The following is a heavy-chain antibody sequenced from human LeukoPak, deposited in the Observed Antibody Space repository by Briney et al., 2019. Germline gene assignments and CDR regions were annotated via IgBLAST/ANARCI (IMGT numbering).Heavy chain of an antibody. J-gene: IGHJ4*02. D-gene: IGHD6-19*01. Sequence: GSLRLSCSASGFTFSDYWMMWVRQAPGKGLEWIGSIYHSGSTYYNPSLKSRVTISVDTSKNQFSLKLSSVTAADTAVYYCAREGLAVATGYFDYWGQGTLVTVSS. CDR2: IYHSGST. V-gene: IGHV4-38-2*02. CDR3: AREGLAVATGYFDY. CDR1: GFTFSDYW.